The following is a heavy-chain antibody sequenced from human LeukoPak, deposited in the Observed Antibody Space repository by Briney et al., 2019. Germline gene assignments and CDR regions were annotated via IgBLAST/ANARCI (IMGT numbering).Heavy chain of an antibody. CDR3: TRDLKYYDFWGGCYTPYYYGMDV. J-gene: IGHJ6*02. Sequence: PGRSLRLSCTASGFTFGDYAMSWFRQAPGKGLEWVGFIRSKAYGGTTEYAASVKGRFTISRDDSKSIAYLQMNSLKTEDTAVYYCTRDLKYYDFWGGCYTPYYYGMDVWGQGTTVTVSS. V-gene: IGHV3-49*03. CDR2: IRSKAYGGTT. CDR1: GFTFGDYA. D-gene: IGHD3-3*01.